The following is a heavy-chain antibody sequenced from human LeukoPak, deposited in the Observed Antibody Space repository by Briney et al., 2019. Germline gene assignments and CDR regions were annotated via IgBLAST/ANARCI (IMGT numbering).Heavy chain of an antibody. CDR1: GYDFSTYW. V-gene: IGHV5-51*01. J-gene: IGHJ3*02. Sequence: GESLQISCKGSGYDFSTYWIGWVRPMPGQGLEWMGIIYPGDSDTRNSPSLQGQVTISADKSISAVYLQWSSLKASDTAMYYCARDGPVPATADAFDIWGQGTMVTVSS. CDR3: ARDGPVPATADAFDI. D-gene: IGHD2-2*01. CDR2: IYPGDSDT.